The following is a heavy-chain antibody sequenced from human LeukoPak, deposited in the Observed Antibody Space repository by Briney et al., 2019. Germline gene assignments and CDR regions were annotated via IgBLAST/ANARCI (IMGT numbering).Heavy chain of an antibody. CDR3: AKNLITLLSTVTTDY. CDR2: ISGSGGST. J-gene: IGHJ4*02. CDR1: GLTFNTYA. Sequence: GGSLRLSCGASGLTFNTYAMSWARQAPGKGPGWVSPISGSGGSTYYADSVRGRFTISRDNSKNTLYLQMNSLRAEDTAVYYCAKNLITLLSTVTTDYWGQGTLVTVSS. D-gene: IGHD4-17*01. V-gene: IGHV3-23*01.